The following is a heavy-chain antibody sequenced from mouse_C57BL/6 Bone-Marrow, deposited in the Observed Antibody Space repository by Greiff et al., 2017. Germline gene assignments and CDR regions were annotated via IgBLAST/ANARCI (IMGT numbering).Heavy chain of an antibody. CDR2: IRNKANGYTT. CDR1: GFTFTDYY. V-gene: IGHV7-3*01. J-gene: IGHJ2*01. CDR3: ARHYYGSLGY. Sequence: DVHLVESGGGLVQPGGSLSLSCAASGFTFTDYYMSWVRQPPGKALEWLGFIRNKANGYTTEYSASVKGRFTISRDNSQSILYLQMNALRAEDSATYYCARHYYGSLGYWGQGTTLTVSS. D-gene: IGHD1-1*01.